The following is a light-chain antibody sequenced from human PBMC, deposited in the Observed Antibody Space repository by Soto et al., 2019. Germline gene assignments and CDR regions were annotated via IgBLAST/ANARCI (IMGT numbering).Light chain of an antibody. CDR2: EVS. CDR1: SSGVGAYNY. CDR3: NSYTGSSTRFV. J-gene: IGLJ1*01. V-gene: IGLV2-14*01. Sequence: QSVLTQPASVSGSPGQSITISCTGTSSGVGAYNYVSWYQQHPGKAPKLVIYEVSNRPSGVSDRFSGSKSGNTASLTISGLQAEDEADYYCNSYTGSSTRFVFGTGTKVTVL.